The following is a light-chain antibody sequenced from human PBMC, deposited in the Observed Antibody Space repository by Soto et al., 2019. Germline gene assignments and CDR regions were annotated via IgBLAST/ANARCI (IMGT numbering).Light chain of an antibody. CDR2: GAS. V-gene: IGKV3-20*01. CDR3: QQYDSSPPGT. J-gene: IGKJ2*02. CDR1: QTVNNNY. Sequence: EIVLTQSPGTLSLSPGERATLSCLASQTVNNNYLAWYQHRPGQAPRLLFYGASIRAAGIPARFSGSGSGTGFTLTISRLEHEDFAVYYCQQYDSSPPGTFGQGTNIEI.